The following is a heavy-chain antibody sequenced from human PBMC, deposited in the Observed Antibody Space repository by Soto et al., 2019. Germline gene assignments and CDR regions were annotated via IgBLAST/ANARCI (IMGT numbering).Heavy chain of an antibody. CDR2: IIPIFGST. CDR3: ATGYYFDTSGSWGRWYLDH. CDR1: GGTFSSFA. V-gene: IGHV1-69*06. D-gene: IGHD3-22*01. J-gene: IGHJ4*02. Sequence: ASVKVSCKASGGTFSSFAIGWVRQAPGQGLEWMGGIIPIFGSTKFAQKFQDRVTITADKSTSTAYMELSSLRSEDTAVYYCATGYYFDTSGSWGRWYLDHWGQGTLVTVSS.